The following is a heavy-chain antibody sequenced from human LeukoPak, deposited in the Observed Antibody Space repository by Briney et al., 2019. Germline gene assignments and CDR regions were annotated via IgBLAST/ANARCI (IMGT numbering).Heavy chain of an antibody. CDR2: INHSGST. Sequence: SETLSLTCAVYGGSFSGYYWSWIRQPPGKGLEWIGEINHSGSTNYNPSLKSRVTISVDTSKNQFSLKLSSVTAADTAVYYCARGIGYSSSWYRRNWFNPWGQGTLVTVSS. CDR3: ARGIGYSSSWYRRNWFNP. V-gene: IGHV4-34*01. J-gene: IGHJ5*02. D-gene: IGHD6-13*01. CDR1: GGSFSGYY.